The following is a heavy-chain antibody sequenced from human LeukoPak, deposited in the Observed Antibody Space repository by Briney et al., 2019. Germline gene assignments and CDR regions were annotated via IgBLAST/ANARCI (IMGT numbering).Heavy chain of an antibody. CDR2: ISGSGGST. CDR3: AKDREGLRFTEFYAFDI. D-gene: IGHD5-12*01. V-gene: IGHV3-23*01. J-gene: IGHJ3*02. Sequence: GGSLRLSCAASGFTFSSYAMSWVRQAPGKGLEWVSAISGSGGSTNYADSVKGRFTISGDNSKNTLYLQMNSLRAEDTAVYYCAKDREGLRFTEFYAFDIWSQGTMVTVSS. CDR1: GFTFSSYA.